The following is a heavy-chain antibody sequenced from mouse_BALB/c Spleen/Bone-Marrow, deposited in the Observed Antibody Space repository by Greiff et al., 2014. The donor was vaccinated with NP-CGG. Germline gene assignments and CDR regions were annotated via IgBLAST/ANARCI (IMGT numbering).Heavy chain of an antibody. CDR3: ARGLYYDYEFAY. J-gene: IGHJ3*01. V-gene: IGHV2-2*02. Sequence: VNVVESGPGLVQPSQSLSITCTVSGFSLTSYGVHWVRQSPGKGLEWLGVIWSGGSTDYNAAFISRLSISKDNSKSQVFFKMNSLKANDTAIYYCARGLYYDYEFAYWGQGTLVTASA. CDR2: IWSGGST. D-gene: IGHD2-4*01. CDR1: GFSLTSYG.